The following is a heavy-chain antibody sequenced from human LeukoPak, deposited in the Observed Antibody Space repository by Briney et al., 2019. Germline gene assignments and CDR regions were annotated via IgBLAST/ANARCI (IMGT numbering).Heavy chain of an antibody. V-gene: IGHV3-23*01. Sequence: GGSLRLSCAASGFTFSSYAMSWVRQAPGKGLEWVSAISGSGGSTYYADSVKGRFTISRDNSKNTLYLQMNSLRAEDTAVYYCARDPDSSGLFDYWGQGTLVTVSS. CDR2: ISGSGGST. D-gene: IGHD6-19*01. J-gene: IGHJ4*02. CDR1: GFTFSSYA. CDR3: ARDPDSSGLFDY.